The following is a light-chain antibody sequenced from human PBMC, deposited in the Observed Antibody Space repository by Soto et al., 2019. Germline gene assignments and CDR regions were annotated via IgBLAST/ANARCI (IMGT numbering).Light chain of an antibody. CDR3: QAWDSNNGV. Sequence: SYELTQPPSVSVSPGQTARITCSGGKLGDKYAFWYQQKPGQSPVLVIYQDRERPSGIPERFSGSNSGNTATLTIRGTQAMDEADYYCQAWDSNNGVFGGGTKLTVL. CDR2: QDR. V-gene: IGLV3-1*01. J-gene: IGLJ3*02. CDR1: KLGDKY.